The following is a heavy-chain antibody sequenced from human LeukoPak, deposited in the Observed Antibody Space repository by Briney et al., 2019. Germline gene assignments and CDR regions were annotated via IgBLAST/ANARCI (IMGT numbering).Heavy chain of an antibody. Sequence: GGSLRLSCVASGFTFSSYDMHWVRQAPGKGLEWVAVTSIDGGIKFYADDVKGRFTISRDNSKNTLYLQLNSLRVEDTAVYYCARDGYDSTVLDYWGQGTLVTVSS. D-gene: IGHD3-22*01. CDR3: ARDGYDSTVLDY. J-gene: IGHJ4*02. V-gene: IGHV3-30-3*01. CDR1: GFTFSSYD. CDR2: TSIDGGIK.